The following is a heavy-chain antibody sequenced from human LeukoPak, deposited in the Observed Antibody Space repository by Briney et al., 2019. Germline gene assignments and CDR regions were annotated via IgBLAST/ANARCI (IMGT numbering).Heavy chain of an antibody. J-gene: IGHJ4*02. CDR1: GYTVTSYY. CDR3: ARGSMVDY. Sequence: ASVKVSCKASGYTVTSYYMHWVRQAPGQGLEWMAILNPSGGSSNYAQKFQGRATLTRATSTGTAYMELSSLRSEDTAVYYCARGSMVDYWGQGTLVTVSS. V-gene: IGHV1-46*01. CDR2: LNPSGGSS.